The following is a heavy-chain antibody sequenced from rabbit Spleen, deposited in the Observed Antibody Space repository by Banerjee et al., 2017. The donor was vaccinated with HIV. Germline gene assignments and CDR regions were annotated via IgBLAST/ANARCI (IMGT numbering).Heavy chain of an antibody. D-gene: IGHD8-1*01. CDR1: GVSFSSNYY. V-gene: IGHV1S40*01. Sequence: QSLEESGGDLVKPGASLTLTCTASGVSFSSNYYMCWVRQAPGKGLEWTACIYGGSSGTYYASWAKGRFTISKTSSTTVTLQMTSLTAADTATYFCARDAGTSFSTYGMDLWGPGTLVT. CDR3: ARDAGTSFSTYGMDL. CDR2: IYGGSSGT. J-gene: IGHJ6*01.